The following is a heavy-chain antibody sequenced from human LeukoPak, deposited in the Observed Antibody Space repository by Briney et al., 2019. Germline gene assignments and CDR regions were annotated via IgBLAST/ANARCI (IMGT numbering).Heavy chain of an antibody. CDR2: ISAYNGNT. Sequence: ASVKVSCKASGYTFTIYGISWVRQAPGQGLEWMGWISAYNGNTNYAQKLQGRVTMTTDTSTSTAYMELRSLRSDDTAVYYCARGPGATRRKYWFDPWGQGTLVTVSS. CDR1: GYTFTIYG. J-gene: IGHJ5*02. CDR3: ARGPGATRRKYWFDP. D-gene: IGHD1-26*01. V-gene: IGHV1-18*01.